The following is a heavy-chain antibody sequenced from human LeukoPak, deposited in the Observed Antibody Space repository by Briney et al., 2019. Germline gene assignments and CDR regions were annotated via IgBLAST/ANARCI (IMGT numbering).Heavy chain of an antibody. D-gene: IGHD1-26*01. CDR2: FDPEDGET. J-gene: IGHJ4*02. CDR3: ARGYSGSYLGY. CDR1: GYTLTELS. V-gene: IGHV1-24*01. Sequence: VASVKVSCKVSGYTLTELSMHWVRQAPGKGLEWMGGFDPEDGETIYAQKFQGRVTITRDTSASTAYMELSSLRSEDTAVYYCARGYSGSYLGYWGQGTLVTVSS.